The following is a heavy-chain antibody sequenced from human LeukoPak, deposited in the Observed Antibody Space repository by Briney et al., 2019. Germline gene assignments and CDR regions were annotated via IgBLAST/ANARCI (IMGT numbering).Heavy chain of an antibody. D-gene: IGHD2-21*01. J-gene: IGHJ4*02. Sequence: GGSLRLSCAASGFTFRSYPMSWVRQAPGKGLEWVSAISGSGGSTYYADSVKGRFTISRDNSKNTLYLQMNSLRAEDTAVYYCARLSVIPSPFDYWGQGTLVTVSS. CDR2: ISGSGGST. CDR1: GFTFRSYP. V-gene: IGHV3-23*01. CDR3: ARLSVIPSPFDY.